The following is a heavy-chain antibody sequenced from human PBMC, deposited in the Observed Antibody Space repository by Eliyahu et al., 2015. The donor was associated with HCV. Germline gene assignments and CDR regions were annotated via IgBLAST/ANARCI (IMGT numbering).Heavy chain of an antibody. CDR3: ARDIRLLYSSSWASRSNWFDP. CDR2: ISSSSSYT. CDR1: GFTFSDYY. J-gene: IGHJ5*02. D-gene: IGHD6-13*01. V-gene: IGHV3-11*05. Sequence: QVQLVESGGGLVKPGGSLRLSCAASGFTFSDYYMSWIRQAPGKGLGWVSYISSSSSYTNYADSVKGRFTISRDNAKNSLYLQMNSLRAEDTAVYYCARDIRLLYSSSWASRSNWFDPWGQGTLVTVSS.